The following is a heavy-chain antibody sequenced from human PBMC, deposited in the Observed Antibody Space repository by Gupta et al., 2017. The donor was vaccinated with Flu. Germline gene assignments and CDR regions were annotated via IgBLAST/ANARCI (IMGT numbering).Heavy chain of an antibody. J-gene: IGHJ5*02. CDR1: GFTFNLYG. V-gene: IGHV3-30*18. CDR3: AKDRGAGSWYDH. CDR2: ILYDGRDK. D-gene: IGHD3-10*01. Sequence: QVQLVESGGGVVQSGTSLRLSCAASGFTFNLYGMPWVSQAPGKGLEWVALILYDGRDKYYADSVKGRFTISRDKSKNTLYLQMNSLSAEDTAIYYCAKDRGAGSWYDHWGQGTLVTVSS.